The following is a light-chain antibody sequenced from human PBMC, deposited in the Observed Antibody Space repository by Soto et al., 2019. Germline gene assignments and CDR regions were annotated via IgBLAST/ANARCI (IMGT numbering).Light chain of an antibody. V-gene: IGKV1-9*01. CDR3: LHLNSYSPDT. CDR1: HGISSF. J-gene: IGKJ3*01. Sequence: DIQLTQSPSFLSASVGDRVTITCRASHGISSFLAWYQQKPGKAPELLIFAASTLQNGVPSRFSGSGSGTEFTLTISSLQPEDFATYYCLHLNSYSPDTFGPGTKVDVK. CDR2: AAS.